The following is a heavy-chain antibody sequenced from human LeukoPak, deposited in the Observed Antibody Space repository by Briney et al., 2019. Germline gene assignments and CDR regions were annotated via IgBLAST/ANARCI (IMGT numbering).Heavy chain of an antibody. CDR1: GGTFSSYA. CDR2: IIPILGIA. Sequence: SVKVSCKASGGTFSSYAISWVRQAPGQGLEWMGRIIPILGIANYAQKFQGTVTITADKSTSTAYMELSSLRYEHTAVYYCARIQLWSLNYYYYYGMDVWGQGTTVTVSS. CDR3: ARIQLWSLNYYYYYGMDV. V-gene: IGHV1-69*04. D-gene: IGHD5-18*01. J-gene: IGHJ6*02.